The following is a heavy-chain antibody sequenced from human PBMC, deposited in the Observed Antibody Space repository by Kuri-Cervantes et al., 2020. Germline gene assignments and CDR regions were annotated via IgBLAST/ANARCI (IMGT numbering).Heavy chain of an antibody. J-gene: IGHJ4*02. CDR3: ARAWSWGWDY. Sequence: GGSLRLSCAASGFTFSSYAMNWVRQAPGKGLEWVSGLSSSSDSTYYADSVKGRFTIFRDNAEKSLFLQMNSLRAEDTAIYYCARAWSWGWDYWGQGTLVTVSS. CDR1: GFTFSSYA. CDR2: LSSSSDST. V-gene: IGHV3-23*01. D-gene: IGHD7-27*01.